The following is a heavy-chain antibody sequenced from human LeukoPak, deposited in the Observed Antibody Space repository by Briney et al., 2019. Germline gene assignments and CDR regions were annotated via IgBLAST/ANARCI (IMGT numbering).Heavy chain of an antibody. J-gene: IGHJ4*02. CDR3: AREYCSGGSCYPDY. V-gene: IGHV4-59*01. CDR1: GGSISSYY. D-gene: IGHD2-15*01. Sequence: SETLSLTCTVSGGSISSYYWSWIRQPPGKGLEWIGYIYYNGSTNCNPSLKSRVTISVDTSKNQFSLKLSSVTAADTAVYYCAREYCSGGSCYPDYWGQGTLVTVSS. CDR2: IYYNGST.